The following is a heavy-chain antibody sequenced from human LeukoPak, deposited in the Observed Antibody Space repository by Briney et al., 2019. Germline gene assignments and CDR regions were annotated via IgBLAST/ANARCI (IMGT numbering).Heavy chain of an antibody. J-gene: IGHJ4*02. CDR2: IGPDGGTT. CDR3: ARRAQLTDY. CDR1: GFTFYSYG. D-gene: IGHD6-13*01. Sequence: GGSLRLSCAASGFTFYSYGMHWVRQAPGKGLEYVSGIGPDGGTTYYAKSVKGRFTISRDNSKSMVYLQMGSLTADDMAVYYYARRAQLTDYWGQGTLVTVSS. V-gene: IGHV3-64*01.